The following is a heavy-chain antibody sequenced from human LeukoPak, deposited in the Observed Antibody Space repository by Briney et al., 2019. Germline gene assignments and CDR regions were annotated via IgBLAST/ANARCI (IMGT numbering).Heavy chain of an antibody. CDR1: GGSISSSNW. CDR2: IYHSGST. CDR3: ARDGPGCSGGSCLYYYYYGMDV. D-gene: IGHD2-15*01. Sequence: SGTLSLTCAVSGGSISSSNWWSWVRQPPGKGLEWIGEIYHSGSTNYNPSLKSRVTISVDKSKNQFSLKLSSVTAADTAVYYCARDGPGCSGGSCLYYYYYGMDVWGKGTTVTVSS. V-gene: IGHV4-4*02. J-gene: IGHJ6*04.